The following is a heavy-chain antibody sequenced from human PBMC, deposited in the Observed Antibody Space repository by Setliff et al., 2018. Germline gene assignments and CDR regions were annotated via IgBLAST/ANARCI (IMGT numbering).Heavy chain of an antibody. CDR3: ARDHGIVPGVDYMDV. CDR2: IRGSSSYR. V-gene: IGHV3-21*01. CDR1: GFTFSSYG. D-gene: IGHD1-26*01. J-gene: IGHJ6*03. Sequence: PGGSLRLSCAASGFTFSSYGMNWVRQAPGKGLEWVECIRGSSSYRHYADSMQGRFTISRDNAKNSLYLQMNSLRAEDTAVYYCARDHGIVPGVDYMDVWGKGTTVTVSS.